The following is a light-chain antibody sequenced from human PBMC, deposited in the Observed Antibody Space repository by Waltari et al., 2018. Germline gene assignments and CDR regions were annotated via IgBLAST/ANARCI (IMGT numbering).Light chain of an antibody. CDR3: MQALKDPLT. CDR2: WAS. CDR1: QSVLFNFNNKNY. J-gene: IGKJ4*01. Sequence: DIVMTQSPDSLAVSLGERATINCKSSQSVLFNFNNKNYLGWYQHKPGRPPKPLIYWASTRESGVPDRFSGSGSGTDFTLKISRVEAEDVGVYYCMQALKDPLTFGGGTMVEI. V-gene: IGKV4-1*01.